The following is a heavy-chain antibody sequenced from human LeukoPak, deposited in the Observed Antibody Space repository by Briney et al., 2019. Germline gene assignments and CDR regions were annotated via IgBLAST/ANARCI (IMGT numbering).Heavy chain of an antibody. CDR1: GFTFSQAW. Sequence: GGSLRLSCAASGFTFSQAWMGWVRQAPEKGLEWVARIKAISVGGTTDYAAPVKGRFTISRDDSKNTVYLQMNSLQIEDTGLYFCTADVPGYNYPFDHWGQGTLVTVSS. J-gene: IGHJ4*02. CDR3: TADVPGYNYPFDH. D-gene: IGHD1-1*01. V-gene: IGHV3-15*01. CDR2: IKAISVGGTT.